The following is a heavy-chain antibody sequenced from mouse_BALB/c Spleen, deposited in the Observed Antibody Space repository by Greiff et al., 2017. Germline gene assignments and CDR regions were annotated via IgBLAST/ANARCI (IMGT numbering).Heavy chain of an antibody. V-gene: IGHV14-3*02. Sequence: VQLKQSGAELVKPGASVKLSCTASGFNIKDTYMHWVKQRPEQGLEWIGRIDPANGNTKYDPKFQGKATITADTSSNTAYLQLSSLTSEDTAVYYCARDYYGSSYGLAYWGQGTLVTVSA. CDR2: IDPANGNT. J-gene: IGHJ3*01. CDR3: ARDYYGSSYGLAY. CDR1: GFNIKDTY. D-gene: IGHD1-1*01.